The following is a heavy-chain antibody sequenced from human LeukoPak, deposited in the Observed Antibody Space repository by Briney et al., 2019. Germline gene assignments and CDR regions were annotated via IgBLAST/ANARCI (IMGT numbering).Heavy chain of an antibody. D-gene: IGHD3-22*01. CDR2: VYNSDTT. CDR1: GFTISDNY. V-gene: IGHV3-53*01. J-gene: IGHJ5*02. CDR3: ASSIGGAASSNWFAA. Sequence: GGSLRLSCAASGFTISDNYVTWVRQAPGKGLEWVSIVYNSDTTSSADSVKGRFTISRDNAENTVYLQMTSLRLEDTAVYYCASSIGGAASSNWFAAWGQGTLVTVSS.